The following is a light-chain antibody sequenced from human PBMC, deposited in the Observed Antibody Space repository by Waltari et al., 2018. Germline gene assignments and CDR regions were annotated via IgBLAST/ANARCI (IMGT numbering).Light chain of an antibody. V-gene: IGLV1-47*01. J-gene: IGLJ3*02. CDR1: STTITTY. CDR3: ATWDDSLNGWV. CDR2: KDY. Sequence: QSVLTQPPSASGAPGQEVSISCSGGSTTITTYVFWYQQFPATAPNLIVYKDYVRPSGVPDRFSASKSGTSASLAISGLRSDDEADYYCATWDDSLNGWVFGGGTKLTVL.